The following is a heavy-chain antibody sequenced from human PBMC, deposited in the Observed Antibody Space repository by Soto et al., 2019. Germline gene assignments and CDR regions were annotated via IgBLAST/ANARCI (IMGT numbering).Heavy chain of an antibody. Sequence: SETLSLTCTVSGGSISSGGYYWSWIRQHPGKGLEWIGYIYYSGSTYYNPSLKSRVTISVDTSKNQFSLKLSSVTAADTAVYYCARVGYDILTGYYRDYDMDVWGKGTTVTVSS. CDR2: IYYSGST. V-gene: IGHV4-31*03. CDR3: ARVGYDILTGYYRDYDMDV. D-gene: IGHD3-9*01. CDR1: GGSISSGGYY. J-gene: IGHJ6*03.